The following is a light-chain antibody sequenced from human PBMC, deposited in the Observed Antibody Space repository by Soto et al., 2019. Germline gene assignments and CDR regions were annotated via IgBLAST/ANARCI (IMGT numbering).Light chain of an antibody. J-gene: IGKJ2*01. CDR3: QQRYNWPPYT. Sequence: EIVLTQSPATLSLSPGERATLSCRASQTISTYLAWYKQKPGQAPRLLIYDASNRAPGIPARFSGSGSGTDFTLTISSLEPEDFAVYYCQQRYNWPPYTFGPGTKREIK. V-gene: IGKV3-11*01. CDR1: QTISTY. CDR2: DAS.